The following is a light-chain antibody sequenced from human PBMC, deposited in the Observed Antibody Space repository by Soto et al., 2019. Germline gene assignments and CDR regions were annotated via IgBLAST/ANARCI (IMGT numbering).Light chain of an antibody. J-gene: IGKJ5*01. Sequence: TRSPTTLTPSPCSLVATTCQASQSISSWLAWYQQKPGRAPKLLIYDASSLEGGVPSRFSGSGSGTEFTFTISSLQPDDFATYYCQQYESHPTFGQGTRLEIK. CDR3: QQYESHPT. V-gene: IGKV1-5*01. CDR2: DAS. CDR1: QSISSW.